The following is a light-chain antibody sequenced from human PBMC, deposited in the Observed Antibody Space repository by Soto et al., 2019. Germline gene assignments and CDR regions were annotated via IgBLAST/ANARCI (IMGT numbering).Light chain of an antibody. Sequence: QSVLTQSPSASGTPGQRVTISCSGSSSNIGSNTVSWYQQLPGTAPKLLIYSSNQRPSGVPDRFSGSKSGTSASLAVSGLKSEDEAEYYCAAWDDRLNGVVFGGGTKLTVL. CDR2: SSN. CDR1: SSNIGSNT. J-gene: IGLJ2*01. V-gene: IGLV1-44*01. CDR3: AAWDDRLNGVV.